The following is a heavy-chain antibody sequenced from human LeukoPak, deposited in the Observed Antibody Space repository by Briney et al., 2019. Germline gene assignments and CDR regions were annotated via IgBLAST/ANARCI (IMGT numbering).Heavy chain of an antibody. CDR3: GRAPGRRCNGGTCNSGVGY. D-gene: IGHD2-15*01. Sequence: SETLSLTCTVSGGAISSGSYFWSWIRQPAGKRLEWIGRIYSGWPTNYNPSLKSRVTISMDTSKNQFFLRLSSVTAADTAVYYSGRAPGRRCNGGTCNSGVGYWGQGTLVTVSS. CDR1: GGAISSGSYF. CDR2: IYSGWPT. V-gene: IGHV4-61*02. J-gene: IGHJ4*02.